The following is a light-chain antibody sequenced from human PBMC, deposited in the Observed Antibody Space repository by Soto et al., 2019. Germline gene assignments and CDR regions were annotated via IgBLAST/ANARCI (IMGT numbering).Light chain of an antibody. CDR2: AAS. V-gene: IGKV3-20*01. CDR3: QQYGSSPYT. Sequence: EIVLTQSPGNLSLSPGERATLSCRASQSVRSTYLAWYQQKPGQAPRLLIFAASSRATGIPDRFSGSVSGRDFTLTISRLEPEDFAVYSCQQYGSSPYTFGQGTKLEI. J-gene: IGKJ2*01. CDR1: QSVRSTY.